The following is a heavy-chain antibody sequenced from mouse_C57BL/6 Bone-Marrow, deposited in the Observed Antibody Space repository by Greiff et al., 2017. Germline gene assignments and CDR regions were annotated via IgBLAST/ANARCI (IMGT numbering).Heavy chain of an antibody. Sequence: QVQLQQPGAELVKPGASVKLSCKASGYTFTSYWMQWVKQRPGQGLEWIGEIDPSDSYTNYNQKFKGKATLTVDTSSSTAYMQLSSLTSEDSAVYYCARDSYGSPYYFYYWGQGTTLTVSS. J-gene: IGHJ2*01. CDR3: ARDSYGSPYYFYY. CDR2: IDPSDSYT. D-gene: IGHD1-1*01. CDR1: GYTFTSYW. V-gene: IGHV1-50*01.